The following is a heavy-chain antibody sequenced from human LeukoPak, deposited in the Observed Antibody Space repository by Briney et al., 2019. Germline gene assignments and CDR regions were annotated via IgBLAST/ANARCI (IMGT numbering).Heavy chain of an antibody. J-gene: IGHJ1*01. CDR3: ASEVVTSIEYFQH. CDR1: GGSISSYY. CDR2: IYYSGSI. Sequence: SETLSLTCTVSGGSISSYYWSWIRQPPGKGLEWIGYIYYSGSINYNPSLKSRVTISVDTSKNQFSLKLRSVTAADTAVYYCASEVVTSIEYFQHWGQGTLVTVSS. V-gene: IGHV4-59*01. D-gene: IGHD2-21*02.